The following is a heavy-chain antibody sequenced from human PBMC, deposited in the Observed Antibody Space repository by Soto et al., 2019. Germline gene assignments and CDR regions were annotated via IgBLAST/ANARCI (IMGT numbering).Heavy chain of an antibody. V-gene: IGHV2-5*02. CDR1: GFSLSTRGVG. CDR2: IYWDDDK. D-gene: IGHD5-18*01. J-gene: IGHJ4*02. Sequence: QITLKESGPPLVKPTQTLTLTCTFSGFSLSTRGVGVGWFRQPPGRALEWLALIYWDDDKRYSPSLQNRLTITRDTSKTQVVLTMTKMDPVDTATYYCAHRPYGYKYYFDYWGQGTLVTVSS. CDR3: AHRPYGYKYYFDY.